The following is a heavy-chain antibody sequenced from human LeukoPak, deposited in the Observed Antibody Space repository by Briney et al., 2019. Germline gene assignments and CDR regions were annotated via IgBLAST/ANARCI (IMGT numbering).Heavy chain of an antibody. CDR1: GFTFSSYA. J-gene: IGHJ3*02. CDR2: ISGSGGST. D-gene: IGHD3-3*01. CDR3: AKGIRKYYDFWSGDDAFDI. V-gene: IGHV3-23*01. Sequence: GGSLRLSCAASGFTFSSYAMSWVRQAPGKGLEWVSAISGSGGSTYYADSVKGRFTISRDNSKNTLYLQMNSLGAEDTAVYYCAKGIRKYYDFWSGDDAFDIWGQGTMVTVSS.